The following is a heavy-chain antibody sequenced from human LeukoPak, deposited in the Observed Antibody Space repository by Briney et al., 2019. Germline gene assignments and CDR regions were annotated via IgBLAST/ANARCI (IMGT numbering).Heavy chain of an antibody. J-gene: IGHJ3*02. Sequence: SETLSLTCIVSGGSMNNYYWSWIRQPPGKGLEWIAYIHYTGITNYNPFLKSRVTVSLDTSKSQFSLKLNSVTAADTAFYYCARILEGSGATFDIWGQGTMVTVSS. CDR2: IHYTGIT. CDR1: GGSMNNYY. V-gene: IGHV4-59*01. CDR3: ARILEGSGATFDI. D-gene: IGHD6-25*01.